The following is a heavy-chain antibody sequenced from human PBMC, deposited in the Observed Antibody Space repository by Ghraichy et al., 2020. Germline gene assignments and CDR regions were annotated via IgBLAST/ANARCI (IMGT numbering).Heavy chain of an antibody. CDR1: GFTFSSYW. V-gene: IGHV3-7*01. J-gene: IGHJ5*02. Sequence: GGSLRLSCAASGFTFSSYWMSWVRQAPGKGLEWVANIKQDGSEKYYVDSVKGRFTISRDNAKNSLYLQMNSLRAEDTAVYYCASDLRGGWIQLWDNNWFDPWGQGTLVTVSS. D-gene: IGHD5-18*01. CDR2: IKQDGSEK. CDR3: ASDLRGGWIQLWDNNWFDP.